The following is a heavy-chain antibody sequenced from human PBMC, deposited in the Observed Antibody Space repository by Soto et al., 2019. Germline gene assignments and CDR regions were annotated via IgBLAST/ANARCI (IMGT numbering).Heavy chain of an antibody. V-gene: IGHV3-30*18. CDR3: AKPLFYSDRWYFDY. D-gene: IGHD3-9*01. CDR2: ISYDGTGS. Sequence: GGSLRLSCGASGFIFSSYSMHWVRQAPGKGLEWVTVISYDGTGSYYADSVKGRFTISRDNSKNTVYLQMNSLRAEDTAVYYCAKPLFYSDRWYFDYWGQGT. CDR1: GFIFSSYS. J-gene: IGHJ4*02.